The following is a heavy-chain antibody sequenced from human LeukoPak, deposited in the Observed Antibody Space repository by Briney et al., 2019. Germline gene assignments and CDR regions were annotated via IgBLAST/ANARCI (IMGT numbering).Heavy chain of an antibody. D-gene: IGHD3-3*01. V-gene: IGHV3-53*01. Sequence: GGSLRLSCAASGFTVSSNYMSWVRQAPGKGLEWVSVIYSGGSTYYADSVKGRFTISRDNAKNSLYLQMNSLRAEDTAVYYCARVFRSGHYDFWSGYYLDYWGQGTLVTVSS. CDR1: GFTVSSNY. J-gene: IGHJ4*02. CDR2: IYSGGST. CDR3: ARVFRSGHYDFWSGYYLDY.